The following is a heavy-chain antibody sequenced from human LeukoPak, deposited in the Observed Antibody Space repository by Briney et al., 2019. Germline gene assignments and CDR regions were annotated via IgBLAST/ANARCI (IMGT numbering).Heavy chain of an antibody. V-gene: IGHV1-24*01. CDR3: ATKWELLTSQLDY. Sequence: ASVKVSCKVSGYTLTELSMHWVRQAPGKGLEWMGGFDPEDGETIYAQKFPGRVTMTEDTSTDTAYMELSSLRSEDTAVYYCATKWELLTSQLDYWGQGTLVTVSS. J-gene: IGHJ4*02. CDR1: GYTLTELS. CDR2: FDPEDGET. D-gene: IGHD1-26*01.